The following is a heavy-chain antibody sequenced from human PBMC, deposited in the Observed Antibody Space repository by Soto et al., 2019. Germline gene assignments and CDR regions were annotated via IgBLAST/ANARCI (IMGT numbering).Heavy chain of an antibody. D-gene: IGHD3-10*01. CDR3: ARVFGAVHGGGMDV. CDR2: IYYSGST. V-gene: IGHV4-31*03. Sequence: SETLSLTCTVSGGSISSGGYYWSWIRQHPGKGLEWIGYIYYSGSTYCNPSLKSRVAISVDTSKNQFSLKLSSVTAADTAVYYCARVFGAVHGGGMDVWGQGTTVTVSS. J-gene: IGHJ6*02. CDR1: GGSISSGGYY.